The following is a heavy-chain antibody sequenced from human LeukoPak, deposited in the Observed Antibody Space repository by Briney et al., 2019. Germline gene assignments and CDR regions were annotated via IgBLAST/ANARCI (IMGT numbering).Heavy chain of an antibody. CDR3: ARDRDSSGYYSG. CDR1: GGSISSGGYY. V-gene: IGHV4-31*03. Sequence: SQTLSLTCTVSGGSISSGGYYWSWIRQHPGKGLEWIGYIYYSGSTYYNPSLKSRVTISVDTSKNQFFLKLSSVTAADTAVYYCARDRDSSGYYSGWGQGTLVTVSS. J-gene: IGHJ4*02. D-gene: IGHD3-22*01. CDR2: IYYSGST.